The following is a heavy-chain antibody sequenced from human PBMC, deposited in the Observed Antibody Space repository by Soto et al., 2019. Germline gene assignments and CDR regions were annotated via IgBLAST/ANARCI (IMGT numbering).Heavy chain of an antibody. V-gene: IGHV4-59*08. CDR2: IYYSGST. D-gene: IGHD3-3*01. CDR3: ATRAADYNFWSGYYSYYYFMDV. J-gene: IGHJ6*03. Sequence: SDTLSLTCTVSGGSIRSYYWSWIRQPPGKGLEWIGYIYYSGSTNYNPSLKSRVTISVDTSKNQFSLKLSSVTAADTAVYYCATRAADYNFWSGYYSYYYFMDVWGKGTTVTVS. CDR1: GGSIRSYY.